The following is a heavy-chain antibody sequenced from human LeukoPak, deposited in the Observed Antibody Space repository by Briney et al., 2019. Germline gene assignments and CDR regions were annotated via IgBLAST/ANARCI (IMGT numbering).Heavy chain of an antibody. Sequence: SETLSLTCTVSGGSISSYYWSWIRQPPGKGLEWIGYIYYSGSTNYNPSLKSRVTISVDTSKNQFSLKLSSVTAADTAVYYCARVNSSGWYDLYYFVYWGQGTLVTVSS. V-gene: IGHV4-59*01. CDR3: ARVNSSGWYDLYYFVY. CDR1: GGSISSYY. J-gene: IGHJ4*02. CDR2: IYYSGST. D-gene: IGHD6-19*01.